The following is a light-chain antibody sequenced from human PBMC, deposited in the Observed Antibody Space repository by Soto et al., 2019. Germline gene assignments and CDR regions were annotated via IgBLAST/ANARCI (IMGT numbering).Light chain of an antibody. CDR2: SNN. CDR3: AAWDDSLNCYV. J-gene: IGLJ1*01. CDR1: SSNIGSNT. V-gene: IGLV1-44*01. Sequence: QSVLTQPPSASGTPGQRVTISCSGSSSNIGSNTVNWYQQLPGTAPNLLIYSNNQRPSGVHDRFSGSKSGTSASLAISGLQSEDEADYYCAAWDDSLNCYVFGTGTKLTVL.